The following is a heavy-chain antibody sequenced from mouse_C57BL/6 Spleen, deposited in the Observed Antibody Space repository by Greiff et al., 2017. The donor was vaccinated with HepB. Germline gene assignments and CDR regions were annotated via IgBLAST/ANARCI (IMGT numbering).Heavy chain of an antibody. J-gene: IGHJ4*01. D-gene: IGHD4-1*01. CDR1: GYTFTSYW. CDR3: ALTGPYGMDY. CDR2: IHPNSGST. V-gene: IGHV1-64*01. Sequence: QVQLKQPGAELVKPGASVKLSCKASGYTFTSYWMHWVKQRPGQGLEWIGMIHPNSGSTNYNEKFKSKATLTVDKSSSTAYMQLSSLTSEDSAVYYCALTGPYGMDYWGQGTSVTVSS.